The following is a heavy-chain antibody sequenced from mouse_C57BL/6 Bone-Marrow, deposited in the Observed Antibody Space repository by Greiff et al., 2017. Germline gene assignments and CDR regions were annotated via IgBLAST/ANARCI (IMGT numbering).Heavy chain of an antibody. CDR2: ISYDGSN. CDR1: GYSITSGYY. CDR3: ARGYYGSRGYFDY. J-gene: IGHJ2*01. V-gene: IGHV3-6*01. Sequence: EVKVEESGPGLVKPSQSLSLTCSVTGYSITSGYYWNWIRQFPGNKLEWMGYISYDGSNNYNPSLKNRIPITRETSKNQFFLKLNSVTTEDTATYYCARGYYGSRGYFDYWGQGTTLTVSS. D-gene: IGHD1-1*01.